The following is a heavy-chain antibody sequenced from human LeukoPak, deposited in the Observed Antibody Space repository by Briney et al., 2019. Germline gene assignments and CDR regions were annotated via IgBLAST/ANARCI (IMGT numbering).Heavy chain of an antibody. Sequence: GGSLRLSCAASGFTFLTYAVSWVRQAPGKGLQWVSVIRDSGASTYYADSVKGRFTISRDNSKNTLYLQMNSLRAEDTAVYYCAKEDSSSWSIDYWGQGTLVTVSS. CDR2: IRDSGAST. CDR3: AKEDSSSWSIDY. CDR1: GFTFLTYA. V-gene: IGHV3-23*01. J-gene: IGHJ4*02. D-gene: IGHD6-13*01.